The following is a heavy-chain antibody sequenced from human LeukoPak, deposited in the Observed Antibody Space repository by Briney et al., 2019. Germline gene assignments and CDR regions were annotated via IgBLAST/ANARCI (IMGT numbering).Heavy chain of an antibody. D-gene: IGHD6-6*01. V-gene: IGHV3-74*01. CDR3: ARDLRISSSVLNWFDP. CDR1: GFTFSSYW. J-gene: IGHJ5*02. Sequence: GGSLRLSCAASGFTFSSYWMHWVRQAPGKGLVWVSRINTDGSSTNYADSVKGRFTISIDNAKNTLYLQMNSLRAEDTAVYYCARDLRISSSVLNWFDPWGQGTLVTVSS. CDR2: INTDGSST.